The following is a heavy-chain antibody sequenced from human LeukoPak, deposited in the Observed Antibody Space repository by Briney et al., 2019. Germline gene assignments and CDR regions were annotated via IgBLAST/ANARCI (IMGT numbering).Heavy chain of an antibody. CDR1: GITFSDYW. CDR3: AGGWGWHTDH. J-gene: IGHJ4*02. D-gene: IGHD7-27*01. Sequence: PGRSLRLSCAASGITFSDYWMTWVRQAPGKGLEWVANIKPDGSERNYVDSVKGRFTTSRDNAKKSLSLQMNSLRTEDTAVYYCAGGWGWHTDHWGQGTLVTVSS. CDR2: IKPDGSER. V-gene: IGHV3-7*01.